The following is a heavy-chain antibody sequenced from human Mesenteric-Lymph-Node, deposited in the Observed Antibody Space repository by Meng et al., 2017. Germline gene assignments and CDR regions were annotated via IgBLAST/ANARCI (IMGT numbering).Heavy chain of an antibody. Sequence: SETLSLTCRVSGGSMRDFHWSWIRQSPGKGLEWLGYIYHTGSNNYNPSLRSRVTMSVDAPNYQFSLILTSVTAADTAVYYCARLKDGSGPWNFYDSWGQGTLVTVSS. CDR1: GGSMRDFH. J-gene: IGHJ4*02. V-gene: IGHV4-59*01. CDR2: IYHTGSN. CDR3: ARLKDGSGPWNFYDS. D-gene: IGHD3-10*01.